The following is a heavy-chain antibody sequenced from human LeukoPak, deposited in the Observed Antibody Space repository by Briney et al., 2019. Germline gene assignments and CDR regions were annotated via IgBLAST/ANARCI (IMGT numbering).Heavy chain of an antibody. V-gene: IGHV3-48*03. CDR1: GFTFSSYE. CDR2: ISSSGSTI. CDR3: ARAMVRGVIPDYYYYYMDV. Sequence: GGSLRLSCAASGFTFSSYEMNWVRQAPGKGLEWVSYISSSGSTIYYADSVKGRFTISRDNAKNSLYLQMNSLRAEDTAVYYCARAMVRGVIPDYYYYYMDVWGKGTTVTISS. J-gene: IGHJ6*03. D-gene: IGHD3-10*01.